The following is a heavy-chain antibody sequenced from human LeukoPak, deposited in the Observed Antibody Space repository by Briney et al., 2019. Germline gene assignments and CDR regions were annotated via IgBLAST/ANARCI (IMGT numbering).Heavy chain of an antibody. J-gene: IGHJ4*02. Sequence: GGSLRLSCAASAFTFSTSTMNWVRQAPGKGLEWVSSISGSSGSIYYADSVKGRFTISRGNANNLLFLQMHSLRAEDTVVYHCVRGDVRDYWGQGTLVTVSS. CDR1: AFTFSTST. V-gene: IGHV3-21*06. D-gene: IGHD2-21*01. CDR3: VRGDVRDY. CDR2: ISGSSGSI.